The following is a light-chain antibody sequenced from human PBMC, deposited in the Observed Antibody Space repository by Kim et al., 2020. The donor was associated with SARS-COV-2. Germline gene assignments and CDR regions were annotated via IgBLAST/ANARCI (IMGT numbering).Light chain of an antibody. CDR1: SLRSYY. J-gene: IGLJ3*02. Sequence: ALGQTVRITCQGDSLRSYYASWYQQKPGQAPVLVIYGKNNRPSGIPDRFSGSSSANTASLTITGAQAEDEADYYCNSRDSSGNHWVFGGGTQLTVL. CDR2: GKN. V-gene: IGLV3-19*01. CDR3: NSRDSSGNHWV.